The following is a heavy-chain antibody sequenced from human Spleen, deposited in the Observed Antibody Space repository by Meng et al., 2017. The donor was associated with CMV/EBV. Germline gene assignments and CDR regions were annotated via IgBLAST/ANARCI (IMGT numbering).Heavy chain of an antibody. Sequence: GESLKISCAASGFTFDDYAMHWVRQAPGKGLEWVSAISGSGGSTYYADSVKGRFTISRDNSKNTLYLQMNSLRAEDTAVYYCAKVGASSWSYFDYWGQGTLVTVSS. CDR2: ISGSGGST. CDR3: AKVGASSWSYFDY. CDR1: GFTFDDYA. D-gene: IGHD6-13*01. J-gene: IGHJ4*02. V-gene: IGHV3-23*01.